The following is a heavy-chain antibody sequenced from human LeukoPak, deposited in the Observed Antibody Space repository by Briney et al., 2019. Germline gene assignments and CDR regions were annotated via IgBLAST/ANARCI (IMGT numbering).Heavy chain of an antibody. CDR3: ARIHSGFDPPYSYYGMDV. CDR2: ISYDGSKK. V-gene: IGHV3-30*04. J-gene: IGHJ6*04. Sequence: PGRSLRLSCAASGFTFSEFGIHWVRQAPAKGLEWLAVISYDGSKKYYGDSVKGRFTNSRDNSKNTLYLQMNSLRAEDTAVYYCARIHSGFDPPYSYYGMDVWGRGTTVTVSS. D-gene: IGHD5-12*01. CDR1: GFTFSEFG.